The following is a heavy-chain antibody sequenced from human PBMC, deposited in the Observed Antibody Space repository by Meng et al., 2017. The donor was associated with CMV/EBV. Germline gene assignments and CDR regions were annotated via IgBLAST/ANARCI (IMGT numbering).Heavy chain of an antibody. J-gene: IGHJ4*02. CDR3: ARCRARVVPDY. D-gene: IGHD4-23*01. Sequence: QVPLQQWGPGLFKPSETLSLTCAVYGGSCSGYYWSWIRQPPGKGLEWIGEINHSGSTNYNPSLKSRVTISVDTSKNQFSLKLSSVTAADTAVYYCARCRARVVPDYWGQGTLVTVSS. V-gene: IGHV4-34*01. CDR2: INHSGST. CDR1: GGSCSGYY.